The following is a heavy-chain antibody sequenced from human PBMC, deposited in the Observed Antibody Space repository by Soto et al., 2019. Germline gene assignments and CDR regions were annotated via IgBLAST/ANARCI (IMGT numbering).Heavy chain of an antibody. J-gene: IGHJ4*02. CDR1: GGTFSNYA. Sequence: QVQLVQSGAEVKKPGSSVKVSCRASGGTFSNYAVSWVRQAPGQGLEWMGGIIPIFGTANYAQKFQGRVTITADKSTSTAYMELSSLRSEDTAVYYCARYCSGGSCYGEKFDYWGQGTLVTVSS. CDR3: ARYCSGGSCYGEKFDY. D-gene: IGHD2-15*01. V-gene: IGHV1-69*06. CDR2: IIPIFGTA.